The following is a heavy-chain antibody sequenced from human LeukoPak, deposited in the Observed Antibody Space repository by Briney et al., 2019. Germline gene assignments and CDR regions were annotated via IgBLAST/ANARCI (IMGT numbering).Heavy chain of an antibody. V-gene: IGHV4-34*01. Sequence: ASETLSLTCAVYGGSFSGYYWSWIRQPPGKGLEWIGEINHSGSTNYNPSLKSRVTISVDASKNQFSLKLSSVTAADTAVYYCARGRRVGQPHRNDAFDIWGQGQWSPSLQ. CDR3: ARGRRVGQPHRNDAFDI. CDR2: INHSGST. CDR1: GGSFSGYY. D-gene: IGHD6-13*01. J-gene: IGHJ3*02.